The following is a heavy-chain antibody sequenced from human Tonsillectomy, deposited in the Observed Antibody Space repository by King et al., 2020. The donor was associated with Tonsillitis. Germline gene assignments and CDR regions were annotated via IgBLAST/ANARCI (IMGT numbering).Heavy chain of an antibody. V-gene: IGHV3-23*04. CDR1: GLTFSSYA. J-gene: IGHJ4*02. CDR2: VSVSGGRT. Sequence: VQLVESGGGLVQPGGSLRLSCAASGLTFSSYAMSWVRQAPGKGLEWVSAVSVSGGRTYYADSVKGRFTNSRANSKNTLDLQMNSLRAEDTAVYYCAKDFLYYDILTGYYKGFDYWGQGTLVTVSS. D-gene: IGHD3-9*01. CDR3: AKDFLYYDILTGYYKGFDY.